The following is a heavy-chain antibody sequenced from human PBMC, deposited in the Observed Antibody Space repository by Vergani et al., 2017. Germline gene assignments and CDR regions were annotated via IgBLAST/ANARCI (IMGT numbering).Heavy chain of an antibody. V-gene: IGHV1-24*01. CDR1: GYTLTELS. D-gene: IGHD3-10*01. Sequence: QVQLVQSGAEVKKPGASVKVSCKVSGYTLTELSMHWVRQAPGKGLEGMGGFDPEDGETIYAQKLQGRVTMTEDTSTDTAYMELSSLRSEDTAVYYCATLNYYGSGSANWFDPWGQGTLVTVSS. CDR2: FDPEDGET. CDR3: ATLNYYGSGSANWFDP. J-gene: IGHJ5*02.